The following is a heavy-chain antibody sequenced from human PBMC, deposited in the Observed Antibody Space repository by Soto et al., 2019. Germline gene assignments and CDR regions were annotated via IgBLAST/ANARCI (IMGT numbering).Heavy chain of an antibody. CDR3: ARAGSGYSFDH. J-gene: IGHJ4*02. V-gene: IGHV4-59*01. CDR1: GGSITSYY. D-gene: IGHD3-22*01. Sequence: PSETLSLTCTVSGGSITSYYWTWIRQPPGKGLEWIGYIDYSGSTNYSPSLKSRITMSVNTSKNQSSLKLSSVTAADTAVYYCARAGSGYSFDHWGQGALVTVSS. CDR2: IDYSGST.